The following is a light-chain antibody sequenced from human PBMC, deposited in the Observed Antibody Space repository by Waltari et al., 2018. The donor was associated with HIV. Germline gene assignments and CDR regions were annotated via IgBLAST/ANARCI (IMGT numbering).Light chain of an antibody. CDR1: QSLLHSNGHNY. Sequence: DIVMSQSPLSLIVTPGESASISCTSSQSLLHSNGHNYFDWYIQKPGQSPHLLIYLGSTRASGVPDRFSGSGSVGNFTLKISRVQTEDVGIYYCMQTLQIPWTFGQGTRVEI. J-gene: IGKJ1*01. CDR3: MQTLQIPWT. V-gene: IGKV2-28*01. CDR2: LGS.